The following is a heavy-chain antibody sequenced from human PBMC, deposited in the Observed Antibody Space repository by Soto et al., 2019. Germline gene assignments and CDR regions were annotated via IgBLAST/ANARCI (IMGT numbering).Heavy chain of an antibody. D-gene: IGHD5-18*01. CDR1: GYTFTSYG. J-gene: IGHJ4*02. CDR2: ISAYNGNT. Sequence: GASVKVSCKASGYTFTSYGISWVRQAPGQGLEWMGWISAYNGNTNYAQKLQGRVTMTTDTSTSTAYMELRSLRSDDTAVYYCASLKCGFSILWGLRAFDYWGQGTLVTVSS. CDR3: ASLKCGFSILWGLRAFDY. V-gene: IGHV1-18*01.